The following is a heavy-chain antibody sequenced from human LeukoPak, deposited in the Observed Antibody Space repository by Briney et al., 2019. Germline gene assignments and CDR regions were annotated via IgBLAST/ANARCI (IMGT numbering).Heavy chain of an antibody. D-gene: IGHD5-24*01. CDR2: TYYSSNWYK. V-gene: IGHV6-1*01. Sequence: SQTLSLTCAISGDSVSTNNAGWNWIRQSPSRGLEWLGRTYYSSNWYKDYAVSVISRITINSDTSKNQFSLQLNSVTPEDTAVYYCSRGWLQQGFDYWGQGTLVTASS. CDR1: GDSVSTNNAG. J-gene: IGHJ4*02. CDR3: SRGWLQQGFDY.